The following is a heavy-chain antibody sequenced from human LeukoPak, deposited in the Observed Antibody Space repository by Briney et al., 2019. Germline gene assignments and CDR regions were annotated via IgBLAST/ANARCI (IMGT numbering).Heavy chain of an antibody. Sequence: SETLSLTCTVSGGSISSYYWSWIRQPPGKGLEWIGYIYYSGSTNYNPSLKGRVTISVDTSKNQFSLKLSSVTAADTAVYYCARGGGYCSGGSCHIDYWGQGTLVTVSS. V-gene: IGHV4-59*01. J-gene: IGHJ4*02. CDR3: ARGGGYCSGGSCHIDY. CDR1: GGSISSYY. CDR2: IYYSGST. D-gene: IGHD2-15*01.